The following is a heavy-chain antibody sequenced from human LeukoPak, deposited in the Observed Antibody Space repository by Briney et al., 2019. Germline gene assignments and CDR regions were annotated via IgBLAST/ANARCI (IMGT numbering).Heavy chain of an antibody. CDR1: GFTFSSYS. J-gene: IGHJ4*02. V-gene: IGHV3-23*01. CDR3: AKSLDSVAGSFDY. CDR2: ISGSGGST. D-gene: IGHD6-19*01. Sequence: GGSLRLSCAASGFTFSSYSMNWVRQAPGKGLEWVSAISGSGGSTYYADSVKGRFTISRDNSKNTLYLQMNSLRAEDTAVYYCAKSLDSVAGSFDYWGQGTLVTVSS.